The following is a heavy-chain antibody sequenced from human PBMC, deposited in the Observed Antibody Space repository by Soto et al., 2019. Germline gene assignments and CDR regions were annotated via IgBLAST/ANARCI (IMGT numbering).Heavy chain of an antibody. CDR3: AREDYDYIWGSYRWLGY. CDR1: GGSFSGYY. D-gene: IGHD3-16*02. V-gene: IGHV4-34*01. CDR2: INHSGST. Sequence: SETLSLTCAVYGGSFSGYYWSWIRQPPGKGLEWIGEINHSGSTNYNPSLKSRVTISVDTSKNQFSLKLSSVTAADTAVYYCAREDYDYIWGSYRWLGYLGQGTLLNVS. J-gene: IGHJ4*02.